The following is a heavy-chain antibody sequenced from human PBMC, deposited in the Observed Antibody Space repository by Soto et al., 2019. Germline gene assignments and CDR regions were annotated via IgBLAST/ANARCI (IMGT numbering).Heavy chain of an antibody. CDR3: ARSHIVPRLFMYPYDY. D-gene: IGHD6-6*01. Sequence: PSETLSLTCSVSGGSISRNNNYWGWIRQPPGKGLEWIGSLYHTDYTDSNPSLRSRVTISVDTSKNQFSLKLTSVTAADTAVYYCARSHIVPRLFMYPYDYWGQGTPVTVSS. CDR1: GGSISRNNNY. CDR2: LYHTDYT. J-gene: IGHJ4*02. V-gene: IGHV4-39*01.